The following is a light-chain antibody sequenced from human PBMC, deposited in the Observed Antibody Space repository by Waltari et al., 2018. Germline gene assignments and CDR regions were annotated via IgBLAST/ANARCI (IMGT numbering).Light chain of an antibody. J-gene: IGLJ3*02. V-gene: IGLV2-14*03. CDR2: DVS. Sequence: QSALTQPASVSGSPGQTITIPCTGTTSDVGSYHYVSWYQRHPGKAPKLMIYDVSNRPSGLSNRFSGSKSGNTASLTISGLQAEDEADYYCSSYTSSNTWVFGGGTKLTVL. CDR1: TSDVGSYHY. CDR3: SSYTSSNTWV.